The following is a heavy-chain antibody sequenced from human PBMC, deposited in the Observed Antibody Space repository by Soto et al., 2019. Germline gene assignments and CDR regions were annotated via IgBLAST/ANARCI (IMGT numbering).Heavy chain of an antibody. CDR3: ARRGNFYGSGTYYIDFDY. V-gene: IGHV4-39*01. J-gene: IGHJ4*02. Sequence: QLQLQESGPGLVKPSETLSLTCTVSGGSINSKSYYWGWIRHPPGQGLEWIGVIYYSGTTYYTPSLRCRLTLSVETSKNQFSLKLSAVTAAYTAVYYCARRGNFYGSGTYYIDFDYWGQGTLVTVSS. D-gene: IGHD3-10*01. CDR2: IYYSGTT. CDR1: GGSINSKSYY.